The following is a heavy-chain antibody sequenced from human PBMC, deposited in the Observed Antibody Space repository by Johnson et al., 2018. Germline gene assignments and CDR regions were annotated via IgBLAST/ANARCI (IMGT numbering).Heavy chain of an antibody. V-gene: IGHV3-74*01. J-gene: IGHJ6*02. CDR1: GFTIRNFW. Sequence: VQLVESGGGLVQPGGSLRLSCTASGFTIRNFWMHWVRQAPGKGLVWGSNINSDGRTTHYADTAKGRFTVSRDKAKNTLYLQMNSLRAEDTAVYYCAREFSGGMDVWGQGTTLTVSS. D-gene: IGHD3-3*02. CDR2: INSDGRTT. CDR3: AREFSGGMDV.